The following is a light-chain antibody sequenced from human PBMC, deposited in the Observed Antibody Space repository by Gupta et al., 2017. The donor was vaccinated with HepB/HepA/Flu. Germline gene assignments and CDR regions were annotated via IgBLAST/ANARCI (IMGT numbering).Light chain of an antibody. CDR2: GAS. J-gene: IGKJ1*01. CDR1: QSVSSSY. V-gene: IGKV3-20*01. Sequence: EIVLTQSPGTLSLSPGERATLSCRASQSVSSSYLAWYQKKPGQAPRLLIYGASSRATGIPDRLSGSGSGTDFTLTISRLEPEDFAVYYCQQYGSSRTFGQGTKVEIK. CDR3: QQYGSSRT.